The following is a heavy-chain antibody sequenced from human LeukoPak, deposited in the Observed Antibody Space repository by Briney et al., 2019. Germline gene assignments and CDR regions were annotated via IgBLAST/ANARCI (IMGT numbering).Heavy chain of an antibody. CDR2: ISSSGSTI. Sequence: GGSLRLSCAASGFTFSSYEMNGVRQAPGKGLEWVSYISSSGSTIYYADSVKGRFTISRDNAKNTLYLQMNSLRAEDTAVYYCAELGITMIGGVWGKGTTVTISS. V-gene: IGHV3-48*03. J-gene: IGHJ6*04. CDR1: GFTFSSYE. D-gene: IGHD3-10*02. CDR3: AELGITMIGGV.